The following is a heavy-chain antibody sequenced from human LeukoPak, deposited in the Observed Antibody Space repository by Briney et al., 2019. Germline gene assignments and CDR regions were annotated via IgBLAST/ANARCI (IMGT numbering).Heavy chain of an antibody. CDR1: GFTFSSYT. CDR3: AKAMRPTVSYFDY. V-gene: IGHV3-23*01. Sequence: PGGSLRLSCVASGFTFSSYTVSWVRQAPGKGLEWVSTITGNGDSYYTDSVKGRFTISRDNSKNTLYLQMNSLRAEDTAVYYCAKAMRPTVSYFDYWGQGTLVTVSS. D-gene: IGHD4-17*01. J-gene: IGHJ4*02. CDR2: ITGNGDS.